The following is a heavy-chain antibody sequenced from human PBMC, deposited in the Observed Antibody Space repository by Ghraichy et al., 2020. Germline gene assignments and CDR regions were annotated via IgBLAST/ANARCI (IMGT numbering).Heavy chain of an antibody. J-gene: IGHJ4*02. CDR1: GFTFSSYA. V-gene: IGHV3-23*01. Sequence: GESLNISCAASGFTFSSYAMSWVRQAPGKGLEWVSTISGSGGSTYYADSVKGRFTISRDNSKNTLYLQMNSLRAEDTAVYYCAKDPGGWELLTYFDYWGQGTLVTVSS. CDR2: ISGSGGST. D-gene: IGHD1-26*01. CDR3: AKDPGGWELLTYFDY.